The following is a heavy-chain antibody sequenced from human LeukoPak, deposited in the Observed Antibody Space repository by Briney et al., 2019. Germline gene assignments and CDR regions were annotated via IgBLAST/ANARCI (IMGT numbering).Heavy chain of an antibody. V-gene: IGHV1-2*02. D-gene: IGHD3-3*01. CDR2: INPNSDGT. Sequence: GASVEVSCKASGYTFTGYYMHWVRQAPGQGLEWMGWINPNSDGTNSAQKFQGRVTMTRDTSISTAYMELSRLRSDDTAVYYCARDTARITIFGVAKYMDVWGKGTTVTVSS. CDR1: GYTFTGYY. J-gene: IGHJ6*03. CDR3: ARDTARITIFGVAKYMDV.